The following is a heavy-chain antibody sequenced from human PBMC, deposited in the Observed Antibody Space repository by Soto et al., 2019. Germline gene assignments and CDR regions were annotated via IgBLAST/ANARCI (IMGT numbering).Heavy chain of an antibody. CDR2: IYNSGNS. D-gene: IGHD2-2*01. J-gene: IGHJ6*02. V-gene: IGHV4-31*03. CDR1: GDYVTSGVLY. Sequence: SETLSLTCTVSGDYVTSGVLYWSWIRQHPGEGLEWIGYIYNSGNSFYNPSLRSRITMSVDTSKNNFSLRLSLSSVTAAATAVYYCARHIQAAISRAAMDVWGQGTRVTVSS. CDR3: ARHIQAAISRAAMDV.